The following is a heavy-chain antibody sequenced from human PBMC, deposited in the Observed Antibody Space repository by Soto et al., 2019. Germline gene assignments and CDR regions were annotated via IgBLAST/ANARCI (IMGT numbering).Heavy chain of an antibody. V-gene: IGHV4-39*01. CDR1: GGSISSSSYY. Sequence: DTLSLTCTVSGGSISSSSYYWGWIRQPPGKGLEWIGSIYYSGSTYYNPSLKSRVTISVDTSKNQFSLKLSSVTAADTAVYYCARNEAYYDSSGYPFDYWGQGTLVTVSP. CDR2: IYYSGST. CDR3: ARNEAYYDSSGYPFDY. D-gene: IGHD3-22*01. J-gene: IGHJ4*02.